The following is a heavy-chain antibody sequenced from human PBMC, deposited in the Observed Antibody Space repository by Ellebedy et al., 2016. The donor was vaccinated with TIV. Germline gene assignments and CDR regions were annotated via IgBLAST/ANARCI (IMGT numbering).Heavy chain of an antibody. V-gene: IGHV1-3*01. CDR2: INAGNGNT. Sequence: ASVKVSXXASGGTFSSYAISWVRQAPGQGLEWMGWINAGNGNTKYSQKFQGRVTITRDTSASTAYMELSSLRSEDTAVYYCARGDPDSSGYQRYWGQGTLVTVSS. CDR1: GGTFSSYA. CDR3: ARGDPDSSGYQRY. J-gene: IGHJ4*02. D-gene: IGHD3-22*01.